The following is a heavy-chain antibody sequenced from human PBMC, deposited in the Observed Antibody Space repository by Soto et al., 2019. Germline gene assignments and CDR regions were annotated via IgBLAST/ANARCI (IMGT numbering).Heavy chain of an antibody. CDR1: GFTFSNAW. CDR2: IKSKTDGGTT. Sequence: GGSPRLSCAASGFTFSNAWMSWVRQAPGKGLEWVGRIKSKTDGGTTDYAAPVKGRFTISRDDSKNTLYLQMNSLKTEDTAVYYCTTATIFGHLNYWGQGTLVTVSS. J-gene: IGHJ4*02. D-gene: IGHD3-3*01. V-gene: IGHV3-15*01. CDR3: TTATIFGHLNY.